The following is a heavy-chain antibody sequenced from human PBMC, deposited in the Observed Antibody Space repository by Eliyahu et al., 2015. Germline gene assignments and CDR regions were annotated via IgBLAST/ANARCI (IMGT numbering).Heavy chain of an antibody. CDR1: GGSXXSGGYY. Sequence: QVQLQESGPGLVKPSQTLSLTCTFXGGSXXSGGYYWSWIRQHPGKGLEWIGXIYYSGSTYYNPXLKSRVTISVDTSKNQFSLKLSSVTAADTAVYYCALGYCSGGSCFFDYWGQGTLVTVSS. V-gene: IGHV4-31*03. D-gene: IGHD2-15*01. J-gene: IGHJ4*02. CDR3: ALGYCSGGSCFFDY. CDR2: IYYSGST.